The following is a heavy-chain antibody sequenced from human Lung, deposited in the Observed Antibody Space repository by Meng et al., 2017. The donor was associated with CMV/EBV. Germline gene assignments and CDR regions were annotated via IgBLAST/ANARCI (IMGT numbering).Heavy chain of an antibody. V-gene: IGHV3-30*03. D-gene: IGHD6-13*01. J-gene: IGHJ4*02. CDR2: ILKDGSDK. CDR3: VRDGDSSNWPLDY. CDR1: GFMFSDYG. Sequence: QVHLAESGGGVVQPGRSLRLSCPVSGFMFSDYGMHWVRQAPGKAPEWVAFILKDGSDKFYRDSVKGRFTISRDPGKNTLYLQMDSLRPEDTAIYYCVRDGDSSNWPLDYWGQGTLVTVSS.